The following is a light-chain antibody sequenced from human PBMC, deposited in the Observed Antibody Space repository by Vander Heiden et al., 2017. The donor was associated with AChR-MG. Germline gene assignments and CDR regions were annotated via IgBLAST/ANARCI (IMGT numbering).Light chain of an antibody. Sequence: QSVLTQPPSASGTPGQRVTIPCHGSSSDLGSRHVHWSQLLPGAAPDLLISQNDQRPSGVPDRFSGSKSVTSASLAISGLRSEDEADYYCAAWDDSMSGPVFGGGTTLTVL. CDR3: AAWDDSMSGPV. CDR2: QND. J-gene: IGLJ3*02. V-gene: IGLV1-47*01. CDR1: SSDLGSRH.